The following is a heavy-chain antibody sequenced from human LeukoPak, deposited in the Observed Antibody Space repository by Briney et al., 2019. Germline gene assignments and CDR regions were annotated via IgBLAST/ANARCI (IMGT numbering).Heavy chain of an antibody. Sequence: GASVKVSYKASGYTFTSYYMHWVRQAPGQGLEWMGIINPSGGSTSYAQKFQGRVTMTRDTSTSTVYMELSSLGSEDTAVYYCARGDKGPHHFDYWGQGTLVTVSS. CDR2: INPSGGST. J-gene: IGHJ4*02. CDR1: GYTFTSYY. CDR3: ARGDKGPHHFDY. V-gene: IGHV1-46*01.